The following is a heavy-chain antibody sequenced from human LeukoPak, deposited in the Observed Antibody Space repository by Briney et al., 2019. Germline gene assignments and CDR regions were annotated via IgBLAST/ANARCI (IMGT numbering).Heavy chain of an antibody. Sequence: SETLSLTCTVSGGSISIYYWNWIRQPAGKRLEWIGRIFTSGITNYNPPLKSRVTMSVDTSKNQFSLNLSSVTAADTAVYYCARESSGSYYNPQGYMDVWGKGTTVTVSS. J-gene: IGHJ6*03. CDR1: GGSISIYY. D-gene: IGHD3-10*01. V-gene: IGHV4-4*07. CDR3: ARESSGSYYNPQGYMDV. CDR2: IFTSGIT.